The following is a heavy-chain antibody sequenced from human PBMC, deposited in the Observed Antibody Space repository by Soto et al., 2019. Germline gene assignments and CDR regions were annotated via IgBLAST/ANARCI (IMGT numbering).Heavy chain of an antibody. CDR1: GFSFSSYA. D-gene: IGHD2-15*01. V-gene: IGHV3-23*01. Sequence: GGSLRLSCAASGFSFSSYAMSWVRQAPGKGLEWVSTISGSDGKTFYADSVKGRLSISRDTSDNMLYLQMNSLRDDDTAVYYCARWSYLDYWGQGARVTVSS. CDR2: ISGSDGKT. J-gene: IGHJ4*02. CDR3: ARWSYLDY.